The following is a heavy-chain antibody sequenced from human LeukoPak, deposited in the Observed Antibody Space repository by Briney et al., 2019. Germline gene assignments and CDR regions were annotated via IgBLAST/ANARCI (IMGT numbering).Heavy chain of an antibody. D-gene: IGHD5-18*01. CDR3: ARENSYGYFDY. CDR1: GFTLSSYS. Sequence: GGSLRLSCAASGFTLSSYSMNWVRQAPGKGLEWVSCISSSSSYIYYADSVKGRFTISRDNAKNTLYLQMNSLRAEDTAVYYCARENSYGYFDYWGQGTLVTVSS. CDR2: ISSSSSYI. V-gene: IGHV3-21*04. J-gene: IGHJ4*02.